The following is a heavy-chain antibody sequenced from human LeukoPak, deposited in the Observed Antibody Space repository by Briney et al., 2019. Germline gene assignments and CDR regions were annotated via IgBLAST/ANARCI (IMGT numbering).Heavy chain of an antibody. V-gene: IGHV4-34*01. J-gene: IGHJ3*02. CDR3: ATTEHAYGDPRRPFDI. D-gene: IGHD4-17*01. CDR1: GGSFSGYY. CDR2: INHSGST. Sequence: SETLSLTCAVYGGSFSGYYWSWIRQPPGKGLEWIGEINHSGSTNYNPSLKSRVTISVDTSKDQFSLELRSVTAADTAVYYCATTEHAYGDPRRPFDIWGQGTMDTVSS.